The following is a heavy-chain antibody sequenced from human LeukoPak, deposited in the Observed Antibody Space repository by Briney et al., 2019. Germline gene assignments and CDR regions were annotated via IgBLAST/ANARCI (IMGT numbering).Heavy chain of an antibody. D-gene: IGHD5-12*01. Sequence: SETLSLTCSVSGGSISSYYWSWIRQPPGKGLEWIGYIYYSGSTNYNPSLKSRVTISVDTSKNRFSLKLSSVTAADTAVYYCAGGVATTGGFYFDYWGQGTLVTVSS. CDR1: GGSISSYY. J-gene: IGHJ4*02. CDR3: AGGVATTGGFYFDY. CDR2: IYYSGST. V-gene: IGHV4-59*01.